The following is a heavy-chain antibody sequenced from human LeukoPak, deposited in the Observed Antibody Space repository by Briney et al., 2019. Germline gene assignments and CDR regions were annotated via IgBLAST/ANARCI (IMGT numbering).Heavy chain of an antibody. V-gene: IGHV4-59*01. D-gene: IGHD3-22*01. CDR1: GGSISSYY. J-gene: IGHJ4*02. Sequence: ETLSLTCTVSGGSISSYYWSWIRQPPGKGLEWIGYIYYSGSTNYNPSLKSRITISVDTSKNQFSLKLSSVTAADTAVYYCAREEGYDSSGYYFDNWGQGTLVTVSS. CDR2: IYYSGST. CDR3: AREEGYDSSGYYFDN.